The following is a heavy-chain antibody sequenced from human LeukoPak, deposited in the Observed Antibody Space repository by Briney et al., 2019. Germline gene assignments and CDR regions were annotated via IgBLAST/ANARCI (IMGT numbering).Heavy chain of an antibody. J-gene: IGHJ2*01. V-gene: IGHV3-30*18. CDR2: ISYGGSNK. Sequence: GGSLRLSCAASGFTFSSYGMHWVRQAPGKGLEWVAVISYGGSNKYYADSVKGRFTISRDNSKNTLYLQMNSLRAEDTAVYYCAKPGMTTVTSWYFDLWGRGTLVTVSS. CDR1: GFTFSSYG. D-gene: IGHD4-17*01. CDR3: AKPGMTTVTSWYFDL.